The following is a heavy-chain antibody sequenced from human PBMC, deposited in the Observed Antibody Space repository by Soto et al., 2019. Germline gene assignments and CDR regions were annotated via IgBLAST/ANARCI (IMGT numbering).Heavy chain of an antibody. V-gene: IGHV1-46*03. CDR3: ARAPYSFGSLQRYYCYMDV. D-gene: IGHD2-21*01. J-gene: IGHJ6*03. CDR1: GYTFTSYY. CDR2: INPSGGRT. Sequence: QVQLVQSGAEVKKPGASVKVSCKASGYTFTSYYMHWVRQAPGQGLEWMGIINPSGGRTSYAQKFQVRVTMTRDTSTSTGYMERSSLRSVDTDVYYWARAPYSFGSLQRYYCYMDVWGRGTTVTVSS.